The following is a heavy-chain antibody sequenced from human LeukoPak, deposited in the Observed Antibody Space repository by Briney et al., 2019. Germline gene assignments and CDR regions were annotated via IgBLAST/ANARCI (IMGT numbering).Heavy chain of an antibody. Sequence: GASVKVSCKASGYTFTGYYMHWVRQAPGQGLEWMGWINPNSGNTGYAQKFQGRVTITRNTSISTAYMELSSLRSEDTAVYYCARARITMVRGVIITPYYYYYMDVWGKGTTVTVSS. CDR1: GYTFTGYY. J-gene: IGHJ6*03. D-gene: IGHD3-10*01. CDR3: ARARITMVRGVIITPYYYYYMDV. CDR2: INPNSGNT. V-gene: IGHV1-8*03.